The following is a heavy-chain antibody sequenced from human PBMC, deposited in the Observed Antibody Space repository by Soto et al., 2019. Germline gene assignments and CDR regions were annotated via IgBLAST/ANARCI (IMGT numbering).Heavy chain of an antibody. D-gene: IGHD2-2*01. J-gene: IGHJ6*02. CDR3: AREGYCISTSCRHYDYYGMDV. Sequence: QVQLVQSGAEVKKPGASVKVSCKASGYTFTSYGISWVRQAPGQGLEWMGWISAYNGNTNYAQQLQVRVTMTTDTTTSIAYMELRSLRSDDTAVYYCAREGYCISTSCRHYDYYGMDVWGQGTTVTVSS. CDR1: GYTFTSYG. V-gene: IGHV1-18*01. CDR2: ISAYNGNT.